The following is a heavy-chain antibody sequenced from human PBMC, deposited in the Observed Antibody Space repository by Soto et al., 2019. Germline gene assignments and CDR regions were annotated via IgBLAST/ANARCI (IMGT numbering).Heavy chain of an antibody. CDR2: VSHDGRNT. V-gene: IGHV3-30*18. J-gene: IGHJ4*02. Sequence: PGGSLRLSCAASGFTFSSYAVSWVRQTPGMRLEWVAVVSHDGRNTHYADSVKGRFTISRDSSKNTVSLEMTSLRAEDTAVYYCAKGGRQWLVTSDFNYWGQGALVTVSS. CDR3: AKGGRQWLVTSDFNY. D-gene: IGHD6-19*01. CDR1: GFTFSSYA.